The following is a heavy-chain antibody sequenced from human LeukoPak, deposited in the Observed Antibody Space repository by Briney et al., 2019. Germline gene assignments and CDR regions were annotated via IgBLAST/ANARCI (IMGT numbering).Heavy chain of an antibody. CDR1: GGSISSSSYY. J-gene: IGHJ4*02. CDR3: ARDRGVRGIYFDY. CDR2: IYYSGST. V-gene: IGHV4-39*07. D-gene: IGHD3-10*01. Sequence: PSETLSLTCTVSGGSISSSSYYWGWIRQPPGKGLEWIGSIYYSGSTYYNPSLKSRVTISVDTSKNQFSLKLSSVTAADTAVYYCARDRGVRGIYFDYWGQGTLVTVSS.